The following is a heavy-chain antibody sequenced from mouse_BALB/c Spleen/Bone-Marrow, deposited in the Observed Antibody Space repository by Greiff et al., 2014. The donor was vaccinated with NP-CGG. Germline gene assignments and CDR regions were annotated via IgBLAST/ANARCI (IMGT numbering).Heavy chain of an antibody. Sequence: VQLQQSGAELVKPGASVRLSCTASGFNIKDTYMHWVKQRPEQGLEWSGRIDPANGNTKYDPKFQGKATITADTSSNTAYLQLSSLTSEDTAVYYCAFYYYGSSLFAYWGQGTLVTVSA. J-gene: IGHJ3*01. CDR3: AFYYYGSSLFAY. CDR2: IDPANGNT. CDR1: GFNIKDTY. V-gene: IGHV14-3*02. D-gene: IGHD1-1*01.